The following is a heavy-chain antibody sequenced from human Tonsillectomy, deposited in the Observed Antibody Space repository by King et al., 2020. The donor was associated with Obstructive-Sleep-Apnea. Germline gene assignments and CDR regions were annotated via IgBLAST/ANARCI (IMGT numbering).Heavy chain of an antibody. CDR1: GFTFTSSA. J-gene: IGHJ4*02. Sequence: QLVESGPEVKKPGTSVKVSCKASGFTFTSSAVQWVRQARGQRLDWIGWIVVGSGNTNNAQKFQERVTIARDMSTSTAYMELSSLRSEDTAVYYCAAGDDFWSGSGAYWGQGTLVTVSS. CDR3: AAGDDFWSGSGAY. V-gene: IGHV1-58*01. D-gene: IGHD3-3*01. CDR2: IVVGSGNT.